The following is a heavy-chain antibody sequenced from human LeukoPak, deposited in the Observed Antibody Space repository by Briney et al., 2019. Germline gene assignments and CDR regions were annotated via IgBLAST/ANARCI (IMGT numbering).Heavy chain of an antibody. J-gene: IGHJ5*02. CDR1: GDSISSGGYS. D-gene: IGHD3-10*01. V-gene: IGHV4-30-2*01. CDR2: IFHTGST. CDR3: ARELWFANAPGSWLDP. Sequence: SQILSLTCVVSGDSISSGGYSWSWIRQPPGKGLEWIGYIFHTGSTFYNPSLKSRVTISVDNSKNQFSLRLSSVTAADTAVYYCARELWFANAPGSWLDPWGQGTLVTVST.